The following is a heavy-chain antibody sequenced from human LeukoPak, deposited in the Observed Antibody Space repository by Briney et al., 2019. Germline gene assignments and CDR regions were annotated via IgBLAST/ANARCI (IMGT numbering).Heavy chain of an antibody. CDR2: ISGSGGST. J-gene: IGHJ3*02. D-gene: IGHD3-10*01. CDR3: AKDRAYGSGSYYFDAFDI. Sequence: GGSLRLSCAASGFTFSSYAMSWVRQAPGKGLEWVSAISGSGGSTYYADSVKGRSTISRDNSKNTLYLQMNSLRAEDTAVYYCAKDRAYGSGSYYFDAFDIWGQGTMVTVSS. CDR1: GFTFSSYA. V-gene: IGHV3-23*01.